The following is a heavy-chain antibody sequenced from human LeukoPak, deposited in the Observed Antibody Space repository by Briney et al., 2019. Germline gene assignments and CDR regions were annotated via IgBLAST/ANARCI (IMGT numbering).Heavy chain of an antibody. CDR2: ISSSSSYI. D-gene: IGHD4-23*01. CDR3: ARGWRKVVTGAFDI. J-gene: IGHJ3*02. Sequence: GGSLRLSCAASGFTFSSYSMNWVRQAPGKGLEWVSSISSSSSYIYYADSVKGRFTISRDNAKNSLYLQMNSLRAEDTAVYYCARGWRKVVTGAFDIWGQRTMVTVSS. V-gene: IGHV3-21*01. CDR1: GFTFSSYS.